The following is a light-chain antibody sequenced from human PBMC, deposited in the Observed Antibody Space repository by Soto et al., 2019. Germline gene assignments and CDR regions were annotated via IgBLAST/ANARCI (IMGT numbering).Light chain of an antibody. V-gene: IGLV2-14*01. CDR2: EVS. CDR3: SSYTSGSAWV. Sequence: QSALTQPASVSGSPGQSITISCTGTSSEVGGYDYVSWYQQHPGKTPKLIIYEVSNRPSGISNRFSGSKSAYTASLTISGLQTEDEADYYCSSYTSGSAWVFGGETKLTVL. J-gene: IGLJ3*02. CDR1: SSEVGGYDY.